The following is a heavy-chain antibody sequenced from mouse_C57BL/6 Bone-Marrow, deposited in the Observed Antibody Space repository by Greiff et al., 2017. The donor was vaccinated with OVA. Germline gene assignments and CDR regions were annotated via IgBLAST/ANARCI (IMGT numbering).Heavy chain of an antibody. D-gene: IGHD1-1*01. CDR3: ARQAFYYGSSERDY. CDR1: GFTFSSYG. V-gene: IGHV5-6*01. J-gene: IGHJ2*01. CDR2: ISSGGSYT. Sequence: EVKLMESGGDLVKPGGSLKLSCAASGFTFSSYGMSWVRQTPDKRLEWVATISSGGSYTYYPDSVKGRFTISRDNAKNTLYLQMSSMKSEDTAMDYCARQAFYYGSSERDYWGQGTTLTVSS.